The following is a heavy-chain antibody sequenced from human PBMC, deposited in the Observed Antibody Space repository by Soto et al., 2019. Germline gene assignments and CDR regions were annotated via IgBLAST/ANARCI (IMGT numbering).Heavy chain of an antibody. CDR2: IYWDDDK. V-gene: IGHV2-5*02. CDR1: GFSLSTSGVG. J-gene: IGHJ6*02. CDR3: AQTRSSWFYYYFGMDV. D-gene: IGHD6-13*01. Sequence: QITLKESGPTLVKPTQTLTLTCTFSGFSLSTSGVGVGWIRQPPGKALEWLALIYWDDDKRYSPSLKSRLTITKHTSKTQVVLTMTNMDPVDTATYYIAQTRSSWFYYYFGMDVWGQWTTLTVSS.